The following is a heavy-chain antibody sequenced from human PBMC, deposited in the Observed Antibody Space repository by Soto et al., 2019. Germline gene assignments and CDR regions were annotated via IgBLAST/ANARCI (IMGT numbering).Heavy chain of an antibody. V-gene: IGHV3-74*01. J-gene: IGHJ4*02. CDR3: TRGARASAAGTRSH. D-gene: IGHD6-13*01. CDR2: IYNDGTYA. CDR1: GFTFSSSA. Sequence: GGTLRLSCAASGFTFSSSAMSWVRQAPVKGPVWVARIYNDGTYADYADSVKGRFTISRDNAKDTLYLQMNDLRAEDSALYHCTRGARASAAGTRSHWGQRTLVSVS.